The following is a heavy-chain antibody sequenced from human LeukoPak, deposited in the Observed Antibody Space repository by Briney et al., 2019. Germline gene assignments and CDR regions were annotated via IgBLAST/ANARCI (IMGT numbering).Heavy chain of an antibody. CDR2: ISYDGSNI. D-gene: IGHD3-16*01. V-gene: IGHV3-30*04. CDR1: GFDFNNYV. J-gene: IGHJ3*02. CDR3: ARDGGIKAFDI. Sequence: GRSLRLSCAASGFDFNNYVMHWVRQAPGKGLEWVAVISYDGSNIYYSDSVKGRFTISRDNSTNTMYVQMSSLRPDDTAVYYCARDGGIKAFDIWGQGTMVTVSS.